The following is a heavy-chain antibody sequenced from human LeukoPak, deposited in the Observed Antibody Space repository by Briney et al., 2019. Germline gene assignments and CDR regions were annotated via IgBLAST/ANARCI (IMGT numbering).Heavy chain of an antibody. J-gene: IGHJ3*02. CDR1: GFTFSSYA. V-gene: IGHV3-23*01. D-gene: IGHD3-10*01. Sequence: GGSLRLSCAASGFTFSSYAMSWVRQAPGKGLEWVSAISGSGGSTYYADSVKGRFTISRDNSKNTLYLQMNSLRAEDTAVYYCARDNEEHMVRAEDAFDIWGQGTMVTVSS. CDR2: ISGSGGST. CDR3: ARDNEEHMVRAEDAFDI.